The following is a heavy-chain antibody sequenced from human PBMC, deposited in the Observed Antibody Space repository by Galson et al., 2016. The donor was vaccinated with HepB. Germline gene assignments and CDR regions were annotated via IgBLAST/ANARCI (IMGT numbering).Heavy chain of an antibody. CDR2: IIPIFGTP. CDR3: ARSGRSSYGRSSQAWFDP. V-gene: IGHV1-69*06. CDR1: GGTFSSYA. Sequence: SVKVSCKASGGTFSSYAINWVRQAPGQGLEWMGGIIPIFGTPNYAQRFQDRVTITADKSTSTAYMDLRRLRSEDTAIYYCARSGRSSYGRSSQAWFDPWGQGTLVTASS. J-gene: IGHJ5*02. D-gene: IGHD5-18*01.